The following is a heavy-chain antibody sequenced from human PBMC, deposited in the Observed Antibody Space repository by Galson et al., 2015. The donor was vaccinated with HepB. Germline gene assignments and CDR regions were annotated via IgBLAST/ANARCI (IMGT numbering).Heavy chain of an antibody. CDR1: GFTFSSYA. CDR3: AAKVSPSASYYYGSGSF. V-gene: IGHV3-23*01. D-gene: IGHD3-10*01. Sequence: SLRLSCAASGFTFSSYAMSWVRQAPGKGLEWVSAISGSGGSTYYADSVKGRFTISRDNSKNTLYLQMNSLRAEDTAVYYCAAKVSPSASYYYGSGSFWGQGTLVTVSS. J-gene: IGHJ4*02. CDR2: ISGSGGST.